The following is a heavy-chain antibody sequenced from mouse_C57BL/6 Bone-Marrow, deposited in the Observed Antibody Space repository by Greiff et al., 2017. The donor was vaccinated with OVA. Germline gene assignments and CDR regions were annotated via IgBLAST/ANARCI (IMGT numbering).Heavy chain of an antibody. CDR2: ISSGGSYT. CDR1: GFTFSSYG. CDR3: ARQKLHHWYFDV. J-gene: IGHJ1*03. D-gene: IGHD2-1*01. V-gene: IGHV5-6*01. Sequence: EVKLVESGGDLVKPGGSLKLSCAASGFTFSSYGMSWVRQTPDKRLEWVATISSGGSYTYYPDSVKGRFTISRDNAKNTLYLQMSSLKSEDTAMYYCARQKLHHWYFDVWGTGTTVTVSS.